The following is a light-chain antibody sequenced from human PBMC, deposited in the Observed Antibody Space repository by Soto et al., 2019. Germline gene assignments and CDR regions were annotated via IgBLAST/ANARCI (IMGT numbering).Light chain of an antibody. J-gene: IGKJ1*01. V-gene: IGKV1-39*01. CDR1: ESINKY. CDR3: QQSFTSPWT. CDR2: VTS. Sequence: DIQMTQSPSSLSASVGDTLTITCRASESINKYLSWYQHKPGNAPNLLVYVTSILQSGVPSRCSGSGSGTNFTLTINTLQPEDFATYYCQQSFTSPWTFGQGTKVDIK.